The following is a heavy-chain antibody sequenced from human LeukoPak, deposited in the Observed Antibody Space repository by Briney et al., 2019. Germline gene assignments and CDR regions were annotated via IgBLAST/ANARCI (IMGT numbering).Heavy chain of an antibody. Sequence: ASVKVSCKVSEYTLTELSMHWVRQPPGKGLEWLGGFDSEDGEIIYAQKFQGRVTMSDDTSTDTAYMELGSLRSDDTAVYYCAADRGDYSGSYWTAFDIWGQGTMVTVSS. D-gene: IGHD1-26*01. CDR1: EYTLTELS. CDR3: AADRGDYSGSYWTAFDI. CDR2: FDSEDGEI. J-gene: IGHJ3*02. V-gene: IGHV1-24*01.